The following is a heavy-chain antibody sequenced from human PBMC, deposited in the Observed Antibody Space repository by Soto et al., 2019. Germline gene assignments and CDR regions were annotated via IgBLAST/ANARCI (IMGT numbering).Heavy chain of an antibody. Sequence: EVQLVESGGGLVQPGGSLRLSCAASGFTFSSDWMHWVRQAPGKGLVWVSRMNSDGSRTTYADSVKGRFTISRDNAKNTLYLQMNSLRAEDTAVYDCARGPRGWYGFDYWGKGTLVTVSS. D-gene: IGHD6-19*01. CDR1: GFTFSSDW. CDR3: ARGPRGWYGFDY. CDR2: MNSDGSRT. V-gene: IGHV3-74*01. J-gene: IGHJ4*02.